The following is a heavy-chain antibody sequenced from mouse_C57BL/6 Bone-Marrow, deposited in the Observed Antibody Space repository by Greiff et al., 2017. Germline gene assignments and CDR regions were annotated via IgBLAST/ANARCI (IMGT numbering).Heavy chain of an antibody. Sequence: QVQLKESGAELARPGASVKLSCKASGYTFTSYGISWVKQRTGQGLEWIGEIYPRSGNTYYNEKFKGKATLTADKSSSTAYMELRSLTSEDSAVYFCARRGLPPWYFDVWGTGTTVTVSS. V-gene: IGHV1-81*01. CDR3: ARRGLPPWYFDV. CDR2: IYPRSGNT. J-gene: IGHJ1*03. D-gene: IGHD2-4*01. CDR1: GYTFTSYG.